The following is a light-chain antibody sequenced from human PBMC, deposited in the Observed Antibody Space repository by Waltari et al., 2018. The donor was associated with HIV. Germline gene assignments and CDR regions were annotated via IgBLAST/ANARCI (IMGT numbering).Light chain of an antibody. V-gene: IGLV1-47*01. CDR1: GSTIGTFS. J-gene: IGLJ2*01. CDR3: AVWDDSLGGAV. Sequence: QSVVTQPPSASGTPGQRVTISCSVSGSTIGTFSVNWYQHFPGTAPKLLIYRNDQRPSGVPGRFSGSQSGTSASLAISGLQYDDEADYYCAVWDDSLGGAVFGGGTKLTVL. CDR2: RND.